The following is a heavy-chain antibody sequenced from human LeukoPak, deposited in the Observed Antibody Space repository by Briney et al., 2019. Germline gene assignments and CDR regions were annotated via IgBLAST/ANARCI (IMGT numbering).Heavy chain of an antibody. Sequence: GGSLRLSCAASEFTFSTYAMTWVRQAPGKGLEWVSAIGSGGSAYYADSVKGRFTISRDNSKNTLYLQINSLRAEHTAVYYCAKDPYSYGFGTFDYWGQGTLVTVSS. CDR3: AKDPYSYGFGTFDY. CDR2: IGSGGSA. V-gene: IGHV3-23*01. J-gene: IGHJ4*02. CDR1: EFTFSTYA. D-gene: IGHD5-18*01.